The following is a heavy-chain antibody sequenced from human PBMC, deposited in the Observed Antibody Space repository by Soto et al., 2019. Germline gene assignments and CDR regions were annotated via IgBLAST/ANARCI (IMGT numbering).Heavy chain of an antibody. D-gene: IGHD2-8*02. J-gene: IGHJ5*02. CDR2: ISYSGNT. CDR3: ARHYWVNNWFDP. Sequence: QLLLQESGPGLVKPSETLSLTCTVSGDSISSGSYYWGWIRQPPGKGPEWIGSISYSGNTYYNPSLKSRVTISIDTSKIQFSLKLSSVTAADTAVYYCARHYWVNNWFDPWGQGTPVTVSS. V-gene: IGHV4-39*01. CDR1: GDSISSGSYY.